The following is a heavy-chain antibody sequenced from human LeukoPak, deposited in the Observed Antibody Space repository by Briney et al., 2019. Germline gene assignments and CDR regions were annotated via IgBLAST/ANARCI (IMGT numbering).Heavy chain of an antibody. D-gene: IGHD3-16*01. CDR2: IYYSGST. J-gene: IGHJ4*02. V-gene: IGHV4-39*01. Sequence: PSETLSLTCTVSGGSISSSSYYWGWLRQPPGKGLEWIGSIYYSGSTYYNPSLKSRVTISVDTSKNQFSLKLSSVTAADTAVYYCARHRSRDYVWGSHFDYWGQGTLVTVSS. CDR3: ARHRSRDYVWGSHFDY. CDR1: GGSISSSSYY.